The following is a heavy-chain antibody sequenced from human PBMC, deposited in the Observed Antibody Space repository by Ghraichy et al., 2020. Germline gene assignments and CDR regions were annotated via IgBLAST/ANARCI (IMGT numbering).Heavy chain of an antibody. D-gene: IGHD5-24*01. Sequence: GESLNISCAASGFTVSSNYMSWVRQAPGKGLEWVSVIYSGGSTYYADSVKGRFTISRDNSKNTLYLQMNSLRAEDTAVYYCARDRRDGYNSGRYFDYWGQGTLVTVSS. CDR3: ARDRRDGYNSGRYFDY. CDR1: GFTVSSNY. J-gene: IGHJ4*02. V-gene: IGHV3-53*01. CDR2: IYSGGST.